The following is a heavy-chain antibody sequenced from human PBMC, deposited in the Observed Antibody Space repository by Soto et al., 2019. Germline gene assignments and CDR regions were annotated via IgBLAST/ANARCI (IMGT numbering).Heavy chain of an antibody. V-gene: IGHV4-34*01. CDR2: INHSGST. J-gene: IGHJ5*02. CDR3: ARGQGSWFDP. Sequence: ETLSLTCAVYGGSFSGYYWSWIRQPPGKGLEWIGEINHSGSTNYNPSLKSRVTISVDTSKNQFSLKLSSVTAADTAVYYCARGQGSWFDPWGQGTLVTVSS. CDR1: GGSFSGYY.